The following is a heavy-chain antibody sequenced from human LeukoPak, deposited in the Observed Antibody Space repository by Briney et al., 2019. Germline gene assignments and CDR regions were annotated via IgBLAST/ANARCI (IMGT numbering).Heavy chain of an antibody. D-gene: IGHD6-13*01. V-gene: IGHV1-2*02. J-gene: IGHJ3*02. CDR3: AGDQTTQQQLVVGAFDI. CDR2: INPNSGGT. Sequence: GASVKVSCKASGYTFTGYYMHWVRQAPGQGLEWMGWINPNSGGTNYAQKFQGRVTMTRDTSISTAYMELSRLRSDDTAVYYCAGDQTTQQQLVVGAFDIWGQGTMVTVSS. CDR1: GYTFTGYY.